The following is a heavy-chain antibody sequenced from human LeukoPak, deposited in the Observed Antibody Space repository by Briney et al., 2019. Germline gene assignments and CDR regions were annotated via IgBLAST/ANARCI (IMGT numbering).Heavy chain of an antibody. CDR1: GGTFSSYA. CDR3: AGISGSYAIDYYYYGMDV. J-gene: IGHJ6*02. CDR2: IIPILGIA. Sequence: SVKVSCKASGGTFSSYAISWVRQAPGQGLEWMGRIIPILGIANYAQKFQGRVTITADKSTSTACMELSSLRSEDTAVYYCAGISGSYAIDYYYYGMDVWGQGTTVTVSS. D-gene: IGHD1-26*01. V-gene: IGHV1-69*04.